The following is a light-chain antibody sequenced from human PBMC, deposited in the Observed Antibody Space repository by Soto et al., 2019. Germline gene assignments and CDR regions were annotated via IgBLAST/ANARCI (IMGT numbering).Light chain of an antibody. CDR1: QSISSW. V-gene: IGKV1-5*01. CDR3: QQYNSHSGT. J-gene: IGKJ1*01. Sequence: IHSLYSHSTLSSSLGDRVTITFRASQSISSWLAWYQQKPGKAPKLLIYDASSLESGVPSRFSGSGCGREFTLAFSRLLPDDLANDYSQQYNSHSGTFGQGTKVDIK. CDR2: DAS.